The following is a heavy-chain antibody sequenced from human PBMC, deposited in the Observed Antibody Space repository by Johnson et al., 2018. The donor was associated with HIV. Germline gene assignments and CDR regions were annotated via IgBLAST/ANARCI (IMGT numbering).Heavy chain of an antibody. V-gene: IGHV3-7*01. CDR1: GFTFSSYW. J-gene: IGHJ3*02. D-gene: IGHD6-6*01. Sequence: VQLVESGGGLVQPGGSLRLSCAASGFTFSSYWMSWVRQAPGKGLEWVANIKQDGSEKYYGDSVKGRCTISRDNFKNTLYLQMNSLRAEDTAVYYCATLEYSSSPGGYGAFDIWGQGTMVTVSS. CDR2: IKQDGSEK. CDR3: ATLEYSSSPGGYGAFDI.